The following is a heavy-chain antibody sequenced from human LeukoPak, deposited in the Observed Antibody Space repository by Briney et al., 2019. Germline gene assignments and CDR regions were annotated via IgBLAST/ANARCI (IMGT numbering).Heavy chain of an antibody. D-gene: IGHD5-18*01. CDR3: AKDANYLHSSGYLIPIDF. J-gene: IGHJ4*02. CDR1: GLTFSRNA. V-gene: IGHV3-23*01. Sequence: GRSLRLFCAVSGLTFSRNAMNWVPQARGKGLEYVTAISGHGLGTYYADCVKGRLNISRDNSSNTLYLQMNSLRIEDTAFYYCAKDANYLHSSGYLIPIDFWGQGTLVTVSS. CDR2: ISGHGLGT.